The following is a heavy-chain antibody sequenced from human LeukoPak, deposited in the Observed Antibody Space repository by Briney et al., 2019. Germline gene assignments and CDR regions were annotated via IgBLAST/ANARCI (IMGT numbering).Heavy chain of an antibody. CDR3: AKGEYYYDSSGYPDY. J-gene: IGHJ4*02. V-gene: IGHV3-30*02. Sequence: GGSLRLSCAASGFIFSNCGMHWVRQAPGKGLEGVAVIWYDGSTKFYADSVKGRFTISRDNTKNTLYLQMNSLRTEDTAVYYCAKGEYYYDSSGYPDYWGQGTLVTVSS. CDR2: IWYDGSTK. D-gene: IGHD3-22*01. CDR1: GFIFSNCG.